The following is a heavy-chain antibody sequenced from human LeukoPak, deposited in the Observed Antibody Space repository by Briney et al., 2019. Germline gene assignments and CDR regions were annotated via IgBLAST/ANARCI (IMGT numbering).Heavy chain of an antibody. CDR3: AREYSSSSGRAFDI. J-gene: IGHJ3*02. CDR2: ISSSSSTI. CDR1: EFTLSTYT. Sequence: GGSLRLSCAASEFTLSTYTMNWVRQAPGKGLQWFSYISSSSSTIYYADSVKGRFTISRDNAKNSLYLQMNSLRDEDTAVYYCAREYSSSSGRAFDIWGQGTMVTVSS. D-gene: IGHD6-6*01. V-gene: IGHV3-48*02.